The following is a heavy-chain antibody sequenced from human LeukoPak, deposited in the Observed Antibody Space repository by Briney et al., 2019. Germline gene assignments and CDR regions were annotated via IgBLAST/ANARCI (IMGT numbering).Heavy chain of an antibody. D-gene: IGHD3-16*02. CDR2: INWNGDST. CDR1: GFTFDDYG. J-gene: IGHJ6*03. Sequence: PGGSLRLSCAASGFTFDDYGMSWVRQAPGKGLEWVSGINWNGDSTGYADSVKGRFTISRDNAKNSLYLQMNSLRADDTALYYCARDRGIDYNYSYMDVWGKGTTVTVSS. CDR3: ARDRGIDYNYSYMDV. V-gene: IGHV3-20*04.